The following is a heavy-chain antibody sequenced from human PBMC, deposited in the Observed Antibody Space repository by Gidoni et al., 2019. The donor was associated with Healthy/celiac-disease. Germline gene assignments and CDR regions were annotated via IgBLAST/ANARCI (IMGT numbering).Heavy chain of an antibody. J-gene: IGHJ6*02. CDR2: IAYDGSNK. Sequence: QVQLVESGGGVVQPGRSLRLSCAASGFTFSSYGLPWVRQAPGTGLEWVAVIAYDGSNKYYADSGKGRFTIARDNSKNTLYPQMNSLRAEDTAVYYCAKDRGVDGFGENYYYYGMDVWGQGTTVTVSS. D-gene: IGHD3-10*01. CDR1: GFTFSSYG. V-gene: IGHV3-30*18. CDR3: AKDRGVDGFGENYYYYGMDV.